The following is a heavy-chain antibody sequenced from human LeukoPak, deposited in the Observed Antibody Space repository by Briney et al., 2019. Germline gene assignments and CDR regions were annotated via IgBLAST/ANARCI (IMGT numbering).Heavy chain of an antibody. V-gene: IGHV3-13*01. J-gene: IGHJ4*02. CDR3: ARSPHRGYYYGSGSYSEFDY. CDR1: GFTFSSYD. Sequence: GGSLRLSCAASGFTFSSYDMHWVRQATGRGLEWVSGIGTAGDTYYPDSVKGRFTTSRENAKNSLYLQMNSLRAGDTAVYYCARSPHRGYYYGSGSYSEFDYWGQGTLVTVSS. D-gene: IGHD3-10*01. CDR2: IGTAGDT.